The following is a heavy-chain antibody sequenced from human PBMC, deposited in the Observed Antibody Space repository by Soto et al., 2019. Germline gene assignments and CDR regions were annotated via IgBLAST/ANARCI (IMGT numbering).Heavy chain of an antibody. CDR2: INSDGSST. Sequence: GGPLRLSCAASGFTFSSYWMHWVRQAPGKGLVWVSRINSDGSSTSYAGSVKGRFTISRDNAKNTLYLQMNSLRAEDTAVYYCVRTSLVVAAATREDYWGHGTLVTVSS. CDR3: VRTSLVVAAATREDY. J-gene: IGHJ4*01. D-gene: IGHD2-15*01. CDR1: GFTFSSYW. V-gene: IGHV3-74*01.